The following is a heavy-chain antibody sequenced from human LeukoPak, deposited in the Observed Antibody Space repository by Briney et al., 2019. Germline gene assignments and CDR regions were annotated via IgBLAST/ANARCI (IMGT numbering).Heavy chain of an antibody. CDR2: ISSSSGTI. CDR3: AREGGIRVYYYYGMDV. V-gene: IGHV3-48*04. J-gene: IGHJ6*02. D-gene: IGHD3-16*01. Sequence: GGSLRLSCAASGFTFSRFSMNWVRQAPGKGLEWVSYISSSSGTIYYADSVKGRFTISRDNAKNSLYLQMNSLRAEDTAVYYCAREGGIRVYYYYGMDVWGQGTTVTVSS. CDR1: GFTFSRFS.